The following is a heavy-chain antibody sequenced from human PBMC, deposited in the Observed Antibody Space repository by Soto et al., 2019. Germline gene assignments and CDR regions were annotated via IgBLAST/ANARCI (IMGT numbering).Heavy chain of an antibody. V-gene: IGHV1-69*12. CDR3: ARDKGPDYRYYYGMDV. J-gene: IGHJ6*02. Sequence: QVQLVQSGAEVKKPGSSVKVSCNASGGTFSSYAISWVRQAPGQGLEWMGGIIPIFGTANYAQKFQGRVTITADESTSTAYMELSSLRSEDTAVYYCARDKGPDYRYYYGMDVWGQGTTVTVSS. CDR2: IIPIFGTA. D-gene: IGHD4-17*01. CDR1: GGTFSSYA.